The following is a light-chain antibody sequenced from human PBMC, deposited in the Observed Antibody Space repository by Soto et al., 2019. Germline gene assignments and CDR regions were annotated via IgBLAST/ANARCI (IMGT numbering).Light chain of an antibody. J-gene: IGKJ5*01. CDR3: RQVHSYPLT. V-gene: IGKV1-5*01. Sequence: EMKITVVPATLSATVGERVTISCRASQSVGNLLAWYQQKPGKAPKLLIYDASTLESGVPSRFRGGGSGTDFTLTISSLQPEDFATYYCRQVHSYPLTCGQRTR. CDR1: QSVGNL. CDR2: DAS.